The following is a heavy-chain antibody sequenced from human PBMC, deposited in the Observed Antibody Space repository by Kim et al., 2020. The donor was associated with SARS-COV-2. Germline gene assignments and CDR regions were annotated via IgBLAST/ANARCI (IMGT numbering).Heavy chain of an antibody. CDR2: ISGSGGWT. CDR1: GFTFSNYA. Sequence: GGSLRLSCAASGFTFSNYAMNWVRQAPGKGLEWVSVISGSGGWTYYADSVKGRFTISTDNSKSTLYLQMSSLRAEDTAVYYCAKASGYYVFEYWGQGTLV. CDR3: AKASGYYVFEY. D-gene: IGHD3-10*02. V-gene: IGHV3-23*01. J-gene: IGHJ4*02.